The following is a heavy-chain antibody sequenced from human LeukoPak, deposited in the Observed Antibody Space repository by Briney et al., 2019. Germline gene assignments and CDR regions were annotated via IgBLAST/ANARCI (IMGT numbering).Heavy chain of an antibody. CDR3: ARDPAYSSGWYGNY. Sequence: SETLSLTCAVYGGSFSGYYWSWIRQPPGKGLEWIGEINHSGSTNYDPSLKSRVTISVDTSKNQFSLKLSSVTAADTAVYYRARDPAYSSGWYGNYWGQGTLVTVSS. CDR1: GGSFSGYY. V-gene: IGHV4-34*01. D-gene: IGHD6-19*01. J-gene: IGHJ4*02. CDR2: INHSGST.